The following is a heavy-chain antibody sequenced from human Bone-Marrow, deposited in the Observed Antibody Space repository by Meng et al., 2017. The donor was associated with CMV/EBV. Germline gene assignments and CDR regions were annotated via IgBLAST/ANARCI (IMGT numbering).Heavy chain of an antibody. CDR2: ISYGGDT. V-gene: IGHV4-59*12. D-gene: IGHD3-16*01. Sequence: SETLSLTCTVSGDSMSAYYWSWIRQPPGKGLEWIGYISYGGDTTYNPSLSSRVTISIDTSKNQFSLTLNSVTAADTAIYYCSSQEGGTSRANWGQGTLVTSPQ. CDR3: SSQEGGTSRAN. J-gene: IGHJ4*02. CDR1: GDSMSAYY.